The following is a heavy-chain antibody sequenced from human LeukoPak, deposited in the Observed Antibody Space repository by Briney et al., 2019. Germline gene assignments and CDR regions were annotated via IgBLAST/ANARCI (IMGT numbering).Heavy chain of an antibody. D-gene: IGHD6-13*01. CDR2: MNPTSGNT. CDR3: ARRTAAAGTTLGY. Sequence: ASLKVSCKASGYTFTSYDINWVRQATGQGLEWMGWMNPTSGNTGYAQKFQGRVTITRNTSISTAYIELHSLISEDTAVSLCARRTAAAGTTLGYWGQGTLVAVS. J-gene: IGHJ4*02. CDR1: GYTFTSYD. V-gene: IGHV1-8*01.